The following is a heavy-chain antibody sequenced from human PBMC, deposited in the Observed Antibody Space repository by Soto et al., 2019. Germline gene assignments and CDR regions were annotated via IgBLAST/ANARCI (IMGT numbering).Heavy chain of an antibody. V-gene: IGHV1-18*01. CDR3: ARDQTVLDF. Sequence: QVQLVQSGTEVKSPGASVKVSCKASGYTFTSYAFNWVRQAPGQGLEWMGWISAYSGNTKYAQKLQGRVTMTTDTSTSTAYMELRSLTSDDTAVYYCARDQTVLDFWGQGTLVTVSS. D-gene: IGHD2-15*01. J-gene: IGHJ4*02. CDR2: ISAYSGNT. CDR1: GYTFTSYA.